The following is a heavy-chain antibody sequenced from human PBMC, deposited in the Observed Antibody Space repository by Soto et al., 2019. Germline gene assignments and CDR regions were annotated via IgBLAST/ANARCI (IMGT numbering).Heavy chain of an antibody. Sequence: ASVKVSCKASGYTFTDCYMHWVRQAPGQGFEWVGGINPESGNPKYVPKFQGRVTVTRDTSTSTAYMELNRLTSDDTAVYYCASEDCRNTNCLKGFDYWGQGTLVTVSS. D-gene: IGHD2-15*01. CDR3: ASEDCRNTNCLKGFDY. CDR2: INPESGNP. J-gene: IGHJ4*02. V-gene: IGHV1-2*02. CDR1: GYTFTDCY.